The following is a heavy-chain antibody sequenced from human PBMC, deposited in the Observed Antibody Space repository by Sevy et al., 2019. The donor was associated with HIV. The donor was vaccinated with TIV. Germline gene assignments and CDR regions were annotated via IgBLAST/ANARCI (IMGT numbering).Heavy chain of an antibody. CDR2: IWYDGSSK. D-gene: IGHD3-10*01. Sequence: GGSLRLSCAASGFTFSSYGMHWVRQAPGKGLEWVAVIWYDGSSKYYADSVKGRFTVSRDNSKNTLYLQMNSLRAEDTAVYYCARDKLLPFTDTMVRGALSYYFDSWGQGTLVTVSS. CDR1: GFTFSSYG. V-gene: IGHV3-33*01. CDR3: ARDKLLPFTDTMVRGALSYYFDS. J-gene: IGHJ4*02.